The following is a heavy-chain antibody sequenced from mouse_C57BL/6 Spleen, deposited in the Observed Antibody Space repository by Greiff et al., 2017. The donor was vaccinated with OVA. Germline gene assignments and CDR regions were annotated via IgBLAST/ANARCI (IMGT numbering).Heavy chain of an antibody. Sequence: EVQLVESGGGLVQPKGSLKLSCAASGFSFNTYAMNWVRQAPGKGLEWVARIRSKSNNYATYYADSVKDRFTISRDDSESMLYLQMNNLKTEDTAMYYCVRHPSSHYYAMDYWGQGTSVTVSS. CDR3: VRHPSSHYYAMDY. V-gene: IGHV10-1*01. CDR1: GFSFNTYA. CDR2: IRSKSNNYAT. J-gene: IGHJ4*01. D-gene: IGHD1-1*01.